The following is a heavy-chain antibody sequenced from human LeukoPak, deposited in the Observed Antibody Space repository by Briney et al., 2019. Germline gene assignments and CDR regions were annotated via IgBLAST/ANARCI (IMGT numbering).Heavy chain of an antibody. CDR2: IYYSGST. V-gene: IGHV4-31*03. J-gene: IGHJ4*02. CDR3: ARNGASGVFYNY. D-gene: IGHD2-15*01. Sequence: PSQTLSLTCTVSGGSISSGGYYWSWIRQHPGKGLEWIGYIYYSGSTYYNPSLKSRVTISVDTSKNQFSLKLSSVTAADTAVYYCARNGASGVFYNYGGKETLVTVSS. CDR1: GGSISSGGYY.